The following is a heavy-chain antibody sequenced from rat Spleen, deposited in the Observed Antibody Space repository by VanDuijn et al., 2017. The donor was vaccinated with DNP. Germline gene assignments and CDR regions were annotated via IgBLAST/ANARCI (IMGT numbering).Heavy chain of an antibody. J-gene: IGHJ3*01. CDR1: GFNLNDYW. CDR3: AREDGYNYRRFAY. CDR2: INKDSSTI. V-gene: IGHV4-2*01. D-gene: IGHD1-4*01. Sequence: EVKLVESGGGLVQPGRSLKLSCAASGFNLNDYWMGWVRQAPGKGLEWIGEINKDSSTINYTPSLKDKFTISRDNAQNTLYLQMSKLGSEDTAIYYCAREDGYNYRRFAYWGQGTLVTVSS.